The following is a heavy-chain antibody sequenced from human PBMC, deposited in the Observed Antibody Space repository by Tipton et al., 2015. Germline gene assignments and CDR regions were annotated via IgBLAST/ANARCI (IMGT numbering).Heavy chain of an antibody. J-gene: IGHJ4*02. Sequence: TLSLTCAVSAYSISRDSYWGWIRQPPGKGLEWIGSIFHRGDTNYNPSLKSRVTISVDTSKTQFSLKMNSMTASDTAVYYCARARGRHGGLFDSWGQGILVTVSP. CDR3: ARARGRHGGLFDS. V-gene: IGHV4-38-2*01. D-gene: IGHD4-23*01. CDR1: AYSISRDSY. CDR2: IFHRGDT.